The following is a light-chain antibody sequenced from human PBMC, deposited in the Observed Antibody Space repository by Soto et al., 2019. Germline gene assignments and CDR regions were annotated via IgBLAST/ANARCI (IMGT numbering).Light chain of an antibody. CDR1: QSVRSH. V-gene: IGKV3-15*01. Sequence: IVMTQSPATLSVSPGEGVTLSCRASQSVRSHLAWYQQKPGQPPRLLIYGASTRATGIPARFSGSGFGTEFTLTISSLQSEDFAVYYCQQYNNWAPLTFGGGTKVDLK. J-gene: IGKJ4*01. CDR2: GAS. CDR3: QQYNNWAPLT.